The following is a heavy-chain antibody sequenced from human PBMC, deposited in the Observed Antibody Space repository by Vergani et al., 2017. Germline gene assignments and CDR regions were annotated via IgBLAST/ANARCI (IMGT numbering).Heavy chain of an antibody. D-gene: IGHD5-24*01. Sequence: EVQLVESGGGLVQPGRSLRLSCTASGFTFGDYAMSWFRQAPGKGLEWVGFISSKAYGGTTEYAASVKGRFTIARDDSKSIAYLQMNSLKTEDTAVYYCTRVPGGYNLPPFSGFDYWGQGTLVTVSS. V-gene: IGHV3-49*03. J-gene: IGHJ4*02. CDR2: ISSKAYGGTT. CDR1: GFTFGDYA. CDR3: TRVPGGYNLPPFSGFDY.